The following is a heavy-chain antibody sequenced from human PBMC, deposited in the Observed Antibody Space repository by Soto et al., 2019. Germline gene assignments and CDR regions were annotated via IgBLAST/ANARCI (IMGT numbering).Heavy chain of an antibody. CDR3: ASGASRWYPYFFDS. CDR2: IIPYYNTL. J-gene: IGHJ4*02. V-gene: IGHV1-69*01. D-gene: IGHD6-13*01. CDR1: EGTFKSSA. Sequence: HAQVVQSGAEVRKPQSSVKLSCKASEGTFKSSAIAWVRQAPGQGLEWMVRIIPYYNTLNYAQKFQDRVTITADDYTNTVYVELSSLRSAVTGVYFCASGASRWYPYFFDSWAQGPLVTVSS.